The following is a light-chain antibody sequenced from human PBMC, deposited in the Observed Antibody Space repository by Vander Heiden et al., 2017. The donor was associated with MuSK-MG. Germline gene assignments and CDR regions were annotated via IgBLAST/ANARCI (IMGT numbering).Light chain of an antibody. CDR2: GAS. CDR1: QSVSSS. J-gene: IGKJ4*01. CDR3: QQYNNWPLT. Sequence: PGESATLSCRASQSVSSSLAWYQQKPGQTPRLLIYGASTRATGIPARFSGSGSGTAFTLTIRSLQSGDFAVYYCQQYNNWPLTFGGGTKVEIK. V-gene: IGKV3-15*01.